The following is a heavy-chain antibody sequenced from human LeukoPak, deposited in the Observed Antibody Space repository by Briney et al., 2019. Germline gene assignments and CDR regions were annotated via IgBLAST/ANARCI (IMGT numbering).Heavy chain of an antibody. J-gene: IGHJ4*02. V-gene: IGHV3-7*01. Sequence: GGSLRLSCAASGFTFSSYWMSWVRQAPGKGLEWVANIKQDGSEKYYVDSVKGRFTISRDNAKNSLYLQMNSLRAEDTAVYYCARGYYDSSGYPFDYWGQGTLVTVSS. D-gene: IGHD3-22*01. CDR2: IKQDGSEK. CDR1: GFTFSSYW. CDR3: ARGYYDSSGYPFDY.